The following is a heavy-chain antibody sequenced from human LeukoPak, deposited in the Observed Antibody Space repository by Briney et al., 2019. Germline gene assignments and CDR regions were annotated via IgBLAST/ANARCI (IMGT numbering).Heavy chain of an antibody. CDR2: IYYSGST. Sequence: PSETLSLTCTLSGGSISNYYWNWIRQPPGKGLDWIGYIYYSGSTKYNPSLKSRVTISVDTSKNQFSLRLSSVTAADTAVYYCERGGFLDPFDPWGQGTLVTVSS. CDR1: GGSISNYY. CDR3: ERGGFLDPFDP. J-gene: IGHJ5*02. V-gene: IGHV4-59*01. D-gene: IGHD1-1*01.